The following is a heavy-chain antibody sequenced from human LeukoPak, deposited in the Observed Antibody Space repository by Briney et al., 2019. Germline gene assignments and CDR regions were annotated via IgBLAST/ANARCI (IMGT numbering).Heavy chain of an antibody. J-gene: IGHJ4*02. D-gene: IGHD5-12*01. CDR2: INPNNGGT. CDR3: ARDKYTGYETFDY. Sequence: ASVKVSCKASGYTFTGYYIHWVRRAPGQGLGWMGWINPNNGGTNYAQKFQGRVTMTRDTSISTAYMELNRLTSDDTAVYYCARDKYTGYETFDYWGQGTPVTVSS. CDR1: GYTFTGYY. V-gene: IGHV1-2*02.